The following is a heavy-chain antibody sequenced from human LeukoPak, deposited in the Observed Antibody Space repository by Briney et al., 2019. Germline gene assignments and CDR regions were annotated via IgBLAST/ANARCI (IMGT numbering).Heavy chain of an antibody. CDR2: INSDGSST. CDR1: GFTFSSYW. Sequence: GGSLRLSCAASGFTFSSYWMHWVRQAPGKGLVWVSRINSDGSSTSYADSVKGRFTISRDDAKNTLYLQMNSLRAEDTAVYYCAKDATWHPLHAFDIWGQGTMVTVSS. J-gene: IGHJ3*02. V-gene: IGHV3-74*01. CDR3: AKDATWHPLHAFDI.